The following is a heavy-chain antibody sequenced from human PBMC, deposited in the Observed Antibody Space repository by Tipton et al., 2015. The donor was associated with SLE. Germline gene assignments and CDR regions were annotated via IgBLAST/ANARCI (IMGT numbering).Heavy chain of an antibody. Sequence: TLSLTCAVSGYSISSGYYWGWIRQPPGKGLEWIGEISDSEITDYNPSLKSRVNISADTSKNQFSLRLTSVTAADTAVYYCVRGLGEIDYGDYGDLWGQGTLVTVSS. CDR1: GYSISSGYY. V-gene: IGHV4-38-2*01. D-gene: IGHD4-17*01. CDR2: ISDSEIT. J-gene: IGHJ5*02. CDR3: VRGLGEIDYGDYGDL.